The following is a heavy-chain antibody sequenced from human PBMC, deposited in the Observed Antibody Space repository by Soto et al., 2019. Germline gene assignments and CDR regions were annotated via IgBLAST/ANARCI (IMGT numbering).Heavy chain of an antibody. CDR2: MNPNSGNT. CDR1: GYTFTSYD. CDR3: ARGRSTSWFSDY. V-gene: IGHV1-8*01. D-gene: IGHD6-13*01. Sequence: QVQLVQSGAEVTKPGASVKVSCKASGYTFTSYDINWVRQATGHGLEWVGWMNPNSGNTGYAQNLQGRVTMTRTTSVRTAYMELSSLRSDATAVYYCARGRSTSWFSDYWGQGPLVTVSS. J-gene: IGHJ4*02.